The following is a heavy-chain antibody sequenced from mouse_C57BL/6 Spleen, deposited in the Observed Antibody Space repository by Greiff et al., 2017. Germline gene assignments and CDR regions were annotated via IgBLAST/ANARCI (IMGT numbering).Heavy chain of an antibody. CDR3: ARWSYGSSYKYYAMDY. J-gene: IGHJ4*01. Sequence: QVQLQQPGAELVMPGASVKLSCKASGYTFTSYWMHWVKQRPGQGLEWIGEIDPSDSYTNYNQKFKGKSTLTVDKSSSTAYMQLSSLTSEDSAVYYCARWSYGSSYKYYAMDYWAKGTSVTVSS. CDR2: IDPSDSYT. V-gene: IGHV1-69*01. D-gene: IGHD1-1*01. CDR1: GYTFTSYW.